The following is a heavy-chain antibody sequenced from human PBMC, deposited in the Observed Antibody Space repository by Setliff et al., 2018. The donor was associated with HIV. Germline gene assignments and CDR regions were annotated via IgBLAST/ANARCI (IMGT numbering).Heavy chain of an antibody. Sequence: SVKVSCKAPGYTFTGYYIHWVRQAPGQGLEWMGWINPNSGDTNYAQKFEGWVNMTRDKSINTAHMYLTRVKSDDTAVYYCARQLSPDVRLTLIRGVSVLAYWGQGTLVTVSS. CDR1: GYTFTGYY. D-gene: IGHD3-10*01. CDR3: ARQLSPDVRLTLIRGVSVLAY. CDR2: INPNSGDT. V-gene: IGHV1-2*04. J-gene: IGHJ4*02.